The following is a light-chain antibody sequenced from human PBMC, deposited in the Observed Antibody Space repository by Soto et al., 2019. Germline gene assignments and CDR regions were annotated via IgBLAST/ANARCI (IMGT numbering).Light chain of an antibody. CDR3: KQSYSSTPT. J-gene: IGKJ1*01. CDR1: QSISNH. V-gene: IGKV1-39*01. Sequence: DIQMTQSPSSLSASVEDRVIITCRASQSISNHLNWYQQKPGKAPKLLIFAASSLQSGVPSRFSGSRSGPDFTLKIRSMKNEDLATYDCKQSYSSTPTVGKGTKGEIK. CDR2: AAS.